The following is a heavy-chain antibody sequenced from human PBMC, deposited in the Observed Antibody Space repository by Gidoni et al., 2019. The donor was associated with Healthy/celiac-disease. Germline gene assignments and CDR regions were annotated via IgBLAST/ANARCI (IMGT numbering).Heavy chain of an antibody. Sequence: QVQLVQAGAEEKKPGSSVRVSCKASGGTFSSYAISWVRQAPGQGLAWMGGIIPLFGTANYAQKFQGRVTIPAHESTSTASMELSSLRSEYTAVYYCAMPPTFPTGIYYYYGMDVWGQGTTVTVSS. CDR2: IIPLFGTA. CDR3: AMPPTFPTGIYYYYGMDV. J-gene: IGHJ6*02. V-gene: IGHV1-69*01. D-gene: IGHD3-16*01. CDR1: GGTFSSYA.